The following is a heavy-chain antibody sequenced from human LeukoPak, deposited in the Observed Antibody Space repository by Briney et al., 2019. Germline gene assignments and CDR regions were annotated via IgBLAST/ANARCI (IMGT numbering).Heavy chain of an antibody. V-gene: IGHV3-30*03. CDR3: ARDGGSH. D-gene: IGHD3-16*01. CDR2: ITYDGTNK. Sequence: GGSLRLSCAASGFTFSSYGMHWVRRAPGKGLEWVAIITYDGTNKYYADSLKGRFTISRDNSRNTLYLQMNSLRAEDTAVYHCARDGGSHWGQGTLVTVSS. J-gene: IGHJ4*02. CDR1: GFTFSSYG.